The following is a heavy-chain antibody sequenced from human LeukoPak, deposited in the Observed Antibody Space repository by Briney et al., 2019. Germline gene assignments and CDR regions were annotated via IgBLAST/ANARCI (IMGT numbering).Heavy chain of an antibody. CDR1: GYSFTSYW. J-gene: IGHJ4*02. V-gene: IGHV5-51*01. CDR2: IYPGDSDT. CDR3: AREGPMSTVNY. Sequence: GESLKISCRGSGYSFTSYWIAWGRQMPGKGLEWMGIIYPGDSDTRYSPSFQGQVTISADKSISTAYLPWSSVKASDTAMYYCAREGPMSTVNYWGQGTLVTVSS. D-gene: IGHD4-17*01.